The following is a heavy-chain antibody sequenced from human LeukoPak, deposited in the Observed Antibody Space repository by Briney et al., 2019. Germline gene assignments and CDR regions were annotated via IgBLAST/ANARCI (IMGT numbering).Heavy chain of an antibody. CDR1: GFTFGTYA. Sequence: GGSLRLSCVASGFTFGTYAMHWVRQAPGKGLEWMAVISDDGNNQYYADSVKGRFTISRDNSRNTMYLQMSSLRAEDTAVYYRGREDSMIRGRPIPPIDYWGRGILVTVSS. CDR2: ISDDGNNQ. J-gene: IGHJ4*02. CDR3: GREDSMIRGRPIPPIDY. V-gene: IGHV3-30-3*01. D-gene: IGHD3-10*01.